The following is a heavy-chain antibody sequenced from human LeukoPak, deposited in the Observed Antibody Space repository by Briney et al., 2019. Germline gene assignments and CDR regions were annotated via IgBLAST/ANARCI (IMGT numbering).Heavy chain of an antibody. CDR2: IYYSGST. D-gene: IGHD2-15*01. Sequence: SETLSLTCTVSGGSISSSSYYWGWIRQPPGKGLEWIGSIYYSGSTYYNPPLKSRVTISVDTSKNQFSLKLSSVTAADTAVYYCASPGYCSGGSCYGLYCFDYWGQGTPVTVSS. J-gene: IGHJ4*02. CDR3: ASPGYCSGGSCYGLYCFDY. V-gene: IGHV4-39*01. CDR1: GGSISSSSYY.